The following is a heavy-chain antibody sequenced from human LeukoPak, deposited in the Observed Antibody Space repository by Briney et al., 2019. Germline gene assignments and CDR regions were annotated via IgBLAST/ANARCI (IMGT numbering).Heavy chain of an antibody. D-gene: IGHD3-22*01. CDR1: GYTFTSYG. Sequence: ASVKVSCKASGYTFTSYGISWVRQAPGQGLEWMGWISAYNGNTNYAQKLQGRVTMTTDTSTSTAYMELRSLRSDDTAVYYCARDPRRSGYYDGWFDPWGQGTLVTVSS. J-gene: IGHJ5*02. V-gene: IGHV1-18*01. CDR2: ISAYNGNT. CDR3: ARDPRRSGYYDGWFDP.